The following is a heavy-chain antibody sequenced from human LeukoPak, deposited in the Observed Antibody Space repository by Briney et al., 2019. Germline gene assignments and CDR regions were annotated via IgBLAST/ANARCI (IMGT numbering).Heavy chain of an antibody. J-gene: IGHJ4*02. CDR2: ISAYNGNT. CDR3: ARDRFDIVVVPAELVRFDH. Sequence: ASVKVSCKASGYTFTSYGISWVRQAPGQGLEWMGWISAYNGNTNYAQKLQGRVTMTTDTSTSTAYMELRSLRSDDTAVYYCARDRFDIVVVPAELVRFDHWGQGTLVTVSS. V-gene: IGHV1-18*01. D-gene: IGHD2-2*01. CDR1: GYTFTSYG.